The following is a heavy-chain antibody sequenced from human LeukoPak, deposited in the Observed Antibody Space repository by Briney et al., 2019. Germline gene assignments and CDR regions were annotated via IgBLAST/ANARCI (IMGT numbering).Heavy chain of an antibody. CDR3: ARRALSARGDAFDI. CDR1: GGSISSGDYY. J-gene: IGHJ3*02. V-gene: IGHV4-30-4*08. CDR2: IYYSGST. D-gene: IGHD3-10*01. Sequence: SETLSLTCTVSGGSISSGDYYWSWIRQPPGKGLEWIGYIYYSGSTYYNPSLKSRVTISVDTSKNQFSLKLSSVTAADTAVYYCARRALSARGDAFDIWGQGTMVTVSS.